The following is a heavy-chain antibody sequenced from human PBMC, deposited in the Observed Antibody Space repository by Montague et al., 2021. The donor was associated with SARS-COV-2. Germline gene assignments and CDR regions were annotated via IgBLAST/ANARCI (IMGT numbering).Heavy chain of an antibody. Sequence: SLRFSCAASGFTFSSYSMNWVRQAPGKGLEWVSSISSSSSYIYYADSVKGRFTISRDNAKNSLYLQMNSLRAEDTAVYFCARERTVVIITGYYYYGVDVWGQGTTVTVSS. CDR2: ISSSSSYI. D-gene: IGHD3-10*01. V-gene: IGHV3-21*01. CDR1: GFTFSSYS. J-gene: IGHJ6*02. CDR3: ARERTVVIITGYYYYGVDV.